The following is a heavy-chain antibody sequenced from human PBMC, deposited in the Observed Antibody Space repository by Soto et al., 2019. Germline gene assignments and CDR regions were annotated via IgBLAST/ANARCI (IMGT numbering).Heavy chain of an antibody. CDR3: ARHVQGAIFGVVIIPGIDV. J-gene: IGHJ6*02. D-gene: IGHD3-3*01. CDR1: GGSISTTYY. Sequence: TSETLSLTCTVSGGSISTTYYWGWIRQPPGKGLEWVGSFYYSGSTYYNPSLKSRVTISADTSKNQFSLKLTSVTAADTAVYYCARHVQGAIFGVVIIPGIDVWGQGTSVTVSS. V-gene: IGHV4-39*01. CDR2: FYYSGST.